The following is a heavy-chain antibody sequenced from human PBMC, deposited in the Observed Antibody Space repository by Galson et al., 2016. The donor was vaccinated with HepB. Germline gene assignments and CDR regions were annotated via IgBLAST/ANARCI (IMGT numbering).Heavy chain of an antibody. Sequence: SVKVSCKASGYTFTGYYIHWVRQAPGQGLEWLGWINRNSGGTHYAQKFQGGVTMTRDTSITTAYMELSGLKSDDTALYYCAILDSHSDSWGQGTLVTVSS. D-gene: IGHD4-11*01. V-gene: IGHV1-2*02. CDR2: INRNSGGT. CDR3: AILDSHSDS. J-gene: IGHJ5*01. CDR1: GYTFTGYY.